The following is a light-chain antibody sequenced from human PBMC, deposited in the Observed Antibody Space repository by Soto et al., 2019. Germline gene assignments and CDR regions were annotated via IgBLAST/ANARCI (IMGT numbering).Light chain of an antibody. Sequence: EIVLTQSPGTLSLSPGDRATLSCRASQSVGRDYLAWFQHKAGQAPRLLVHGASHRATGIPDRVSGSGSGKDFPLAISRLEPEDFAVYYCHQYATDPLTFGGGTKVEI. CDR2: GAS. J-gene: IGKJ4*01. CDR1: QSVGRDY. V-gene: IGKV3-20*01. CDR3: HQYATDPLT.